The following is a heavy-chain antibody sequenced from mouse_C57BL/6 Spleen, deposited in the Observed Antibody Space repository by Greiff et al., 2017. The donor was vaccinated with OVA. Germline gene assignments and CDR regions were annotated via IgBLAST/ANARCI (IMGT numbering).Heavy chain of an antibody. CDR3: ARRRPRFFCDY. CDR2: INPNNGGT. CDR1: GYTFTDYY. V-gene: IGHV1-26*01. J-gene: IGHJ2*01. Sequence: EVQLQQSGPELVKPGASVKISCKASGYTFTDYYMNWVKQSHGKSLEWIGDINPNNGGTSYNQKFKGKATLTVDKSSSTAYMELRSLTSEDSAVYYCARRRPRFFCDYWGQGTTRTVSS. D-gene: IGHD2-10*02.